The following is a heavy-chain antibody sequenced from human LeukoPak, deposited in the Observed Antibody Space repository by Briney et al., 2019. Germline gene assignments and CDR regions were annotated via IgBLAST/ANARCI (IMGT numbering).Heavy chain of an antibody. CDR1: GFTVSSNY. D-gene: IGHD3-22*01. V-gene: IGHV3-11*01. CDR2: ISSSGSTI. J-gene: IGHJ6*02. Sequence: GGSLRLSCAASGFTVSSNYMSWVRQAPGKGLEWVSYISSSGSTIYYADSVKGRFTISRDNAKNSLYLQMNSLRAEDTAVYYCARRGVASYYDSSGYYSWEGYYYGMDVWGQGTTVTVSS. CDR3: ARRGVASYYDSSGYYSWEGYYYGMDV.